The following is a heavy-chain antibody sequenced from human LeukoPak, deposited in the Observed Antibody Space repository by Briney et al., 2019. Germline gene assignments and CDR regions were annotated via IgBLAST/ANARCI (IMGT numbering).Heavy chain of an antibody. CDR2: IYYTGST. V-gene: IGHV4-59*01. J-gene: IGHJ4*02. CDR3: ARGYYNSALGRFDY. CDR1: GGSISAYY. D-gene: IGHD2/OR15-2a*01. Sequence: SETLSLTCTVSGGSISAYYWSWIRQPPGKGLEWIGHIYYTGSTNYNPSLKSRVTTSVDMSKNQFSLRLSSVTAADTALYYCARGYYNSALGRFDYWGQGTLVTVSS.